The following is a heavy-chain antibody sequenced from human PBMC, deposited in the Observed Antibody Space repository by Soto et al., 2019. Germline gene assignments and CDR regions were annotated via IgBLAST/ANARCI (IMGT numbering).Heavy chain of an antibody. CDR2: ISHTGTA. V-gene: IGHV4-39*01. J-gene: IGHJ4*02. D-gene: IGHD3-22*01. CDR3: ARPTYYYDSSGPPAY. CDR1: GGSIRSSSYY. Sequence: PSETLSLTCTVSGGSIRSSSYYWSWIRQPPGKGLEWIGTISHTGTAYYNPSLESRVAVSVGTSENQFSLNLSSVTAADTAVYYCARPTYYYDSSGPPAYWGQGTLVTVSS.